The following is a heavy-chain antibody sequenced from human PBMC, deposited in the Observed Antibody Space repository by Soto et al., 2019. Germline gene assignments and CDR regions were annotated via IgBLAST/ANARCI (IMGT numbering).Heavy chain of an antibody. D-gene: IGHD3-16*02. Sequence: WETLSLTCTVSGGSISSYYWSWIRQPPGKGLEWIGYIYYSGSTNYNPSLKSRVTISVDTSKNQFSLKLSSVTAADTAVYYCARDRFVITFGGVIVNYYGMDVWGQGTTVTVSS. CDR3: ARDRFVITFGGVIVNYYGMDV. CDR2: IYYSGST. J-gene: IGHJ6*02. CDR1: GGSISSYY. V-gene: IGHV4-59*01.